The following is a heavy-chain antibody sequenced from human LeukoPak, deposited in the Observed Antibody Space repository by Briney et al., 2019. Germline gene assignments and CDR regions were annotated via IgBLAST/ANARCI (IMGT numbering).Heavy chain of an antibody. CDR2: IRHGGST. V-gene: IGHV4-34*01. J-gene: IGHJ4*02. Sequence: SETLSLTCAVYGESFIGYYWSWIRQPPGKGLEWIGEIRHGGSTNYNPSLKSRVIISVDTSKNQFSLKLGSVTAADTAVYYCANGSYSPDYWGQGTLVTVSS. CDR1: GESFIGYY. D-gene: IGHD1-26*01. CDR3: ANGSYSPDY.